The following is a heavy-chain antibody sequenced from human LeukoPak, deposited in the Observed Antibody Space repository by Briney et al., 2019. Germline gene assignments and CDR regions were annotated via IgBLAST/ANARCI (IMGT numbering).Heavy chain of an antibody. J-gene: IGHJ4*02. CDR2: IYRSGST. D-gene: IGHD6-6*01. CDR3: ARDWFTYSSSSGRRGLGY. Sequence: SETLSLTCTVSGYSISSGYYWVWIRQPPGKGLEWIGSIYRSGSTNYNPSLKSRVTISIDTSNNQFSLKLTSVTAADTAVYYCARDWFTYSSSSGRRGLGYWGQGTLVTVSS. CDR1: GYSISSGYY. V-gene: IGHV4-38-2*02.